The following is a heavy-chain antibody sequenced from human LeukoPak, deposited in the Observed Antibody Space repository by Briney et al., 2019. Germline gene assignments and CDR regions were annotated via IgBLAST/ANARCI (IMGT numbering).Heavy chain of an antibody. CDR1: GGSFSGYY. J-gene: IGHJ5*02. CDR2: INHSGST. V-gene: IGHV4-34*01. Sequence: SETLSLTCAVYGGSFSGYYWSWIRQPPGKGLEWIGEINHSGSTNYNPSLKSRVTISVDTSKNQFSLKLSSVTAADTAVYYCARVGELRYCSSTSCLNPGWLDPWGQGTLVTVSS. CDR3: ARVGELRYCSSTSCLNPGWLDP. D-gene: IGHD2-2*01.